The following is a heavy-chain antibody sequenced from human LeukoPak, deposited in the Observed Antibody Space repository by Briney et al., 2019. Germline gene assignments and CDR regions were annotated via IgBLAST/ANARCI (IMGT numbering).Heavy chain of an antibody. J-gene: IGHJ4*02. Sequence: LETLSLTCTVSGGSISSSSYYWGWIRQPPGKGLEWIGSIYYSGSTYYNPSLKSRVTISVDTSKNQFSLKLSSVTAADTAVYYCARSSIAVAGPYYFDYWGQGTLVTVSS. V-gene: IGHV4-39*01. CDR3: ARSSIAVAGPYYFDY. D-gene: IGHD6-19*01. CDR1: GGSISSSSYY. CDR2: IYYSGST.